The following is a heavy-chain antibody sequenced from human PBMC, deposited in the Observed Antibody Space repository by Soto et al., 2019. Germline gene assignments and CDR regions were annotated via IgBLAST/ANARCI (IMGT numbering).Heavy chain of an antibody. Sequence: GSVKVSCKASGYTFTSYGISWVRPAPGQGLEWMGWISAYNGNTNYAQKLQGRVTMTTDTSTSTAYMELRSLRSDDTAVYYCARLLKLRYFDWSSDWGQGTLVTVSS. CDR3: ARLLKLRYFDWSSD. J-gene: IGHJ4*02. V-gene: IGHV1-18*01. D-gene: IGHD3-9*01. CDR1: GYTFTSYG. CDR2: ISAYNGNT.